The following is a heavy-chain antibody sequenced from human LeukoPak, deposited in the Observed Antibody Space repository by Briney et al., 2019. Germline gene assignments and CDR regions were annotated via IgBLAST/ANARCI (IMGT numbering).Heavy chain of an antibody. CDR1: GGSFSGYY. Sequence: PSETLSLTCAVYGGSFSGYYWSWIRQPPGKGLEWIGEINHSGSTNYNPSLKSRVTISVDTPKNQCSLKLSSVTAADTAVYYCARVTGYTIEDYFDYWGQGTLVTVSS. J-gene: IGHJ4*02. CDR2: INHSGST. V-gene: IGHV4-34*01. CDR3: ARVTGYTIEDYFDY. D-gene: IGHD3-9*01.